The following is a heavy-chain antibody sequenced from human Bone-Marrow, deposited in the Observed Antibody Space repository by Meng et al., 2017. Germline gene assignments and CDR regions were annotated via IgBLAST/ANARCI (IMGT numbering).Heavy chain of an antibody. Sequence: QVQLMQSGAEVKKPGASVKVSCKASGYTFPSYGSSWVRQAPGQGLEWMGWISAYNGNTHYAQKLQGRVTMTTDTSTTTAYMELRSLRSDDTAVYYCARDSVHGGDNPFDIWGQGTMVTVSS. CDR3: ARDSVHGGDNPFDI. CDR2: ISAYNGNT. CDR1: GYTFPSYG. D-gene: IGHD2-21*02. V-gene: IGHV1-18*01. J-gene: IGHJ3*02.